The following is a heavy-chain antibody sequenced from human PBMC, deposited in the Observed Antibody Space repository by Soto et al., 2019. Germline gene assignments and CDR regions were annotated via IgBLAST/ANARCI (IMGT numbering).Heavy chain of an antibody. J-gene: IGHJ6*02. CDR2: ISGSADST. CDR1: GFTFRSYA. Sequence: EVQMLESGGGLVQPGGSLRLSCAASGFTFRSYATNWVRQAPGKGLEWVSTISGSADSTYYADSVKGRFTISRDNSKNTLSVQMSSRRAEDTDVYYCGISGQSSWVNMEVWGQGTTVIVSS. V-gene: IGHV3-23*01. D-gene: IGHD2-2*01. CDR3: GISGQSSWVNMEV.